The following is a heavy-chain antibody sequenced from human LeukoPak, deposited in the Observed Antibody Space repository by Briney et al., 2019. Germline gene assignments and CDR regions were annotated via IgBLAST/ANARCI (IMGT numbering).Heavy chain of an antibody. CDR2: IYYSGST. D-gene: IGHD5-18*01. CDR3: ARRSQYVDTAFSDY. V-gene: IGHV4-39*01. J-gene: IGHJ4*02. Sequence: TPSETLSLTCTVSGGSISSSSYYWGWIRQPPGKGLEWIGSIYYSGSTYYNPSLKSRVTISVDTSKNQFSLKLSSVTAADTAVYYCARRSQYVDTAFSDYWGQGTLVTVSS. CDR1: GGSISSSSYY.